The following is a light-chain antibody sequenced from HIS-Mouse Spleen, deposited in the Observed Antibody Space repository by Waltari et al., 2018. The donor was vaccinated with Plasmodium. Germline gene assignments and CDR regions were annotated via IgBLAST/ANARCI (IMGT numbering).Light chain of an antibody. Sequence: QSALTQPRSVSGSPGQSVTISCTGTSSDVGGYNYVSWYQQHPGKAPKLMIYDVSKRPSVVPDRFSGSKSGNTASLTISGLQAEDEADYYCCSYASSVVFGGGTKLTVL. CDR3: CSYASSVV. CDR2: DVS. CDR1: SSDVGGYNY. V-gene: IGLV2-11*01. J-gene: IGLJ2*01.